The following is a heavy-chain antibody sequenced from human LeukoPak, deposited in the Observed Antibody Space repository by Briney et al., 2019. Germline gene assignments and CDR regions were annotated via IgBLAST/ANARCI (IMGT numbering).Heavy chain of an antibody. CDR1: GFTFSSYG. CDR2: ISYDGSNK. J-gene: IGHJ6*03. CDR3: ASMGYGSGSFLYYYYMDV. D-gene: IGHD3-10*01. Sequence: GGSLRLSCAASGFTFSSYGMHWVRQAPGKGLEWVAVISYDGSNKYYADSVKGRFTISRDNSKNTLYLQMNSLRAEDTAVYYCASMGYGSGSFLYYYYMDVWGKGTTVTVSS. V-gene: IGHV3-30*19.